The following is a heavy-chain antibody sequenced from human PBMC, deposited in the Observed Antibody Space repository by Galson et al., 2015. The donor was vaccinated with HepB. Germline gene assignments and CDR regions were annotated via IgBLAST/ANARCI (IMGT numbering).Heavy chain of an antibody. CDR1: GFTFSNYW. V-gene: IGHV3-7*01. Sequence: SLRLSCAASGFTFSNYWMSWVRQAPGRGLEWVANIKQDGSEKYYVDSVKGRFTISRDNAKNSLYLQMNSLRAEDTAVYYCAIQQQLVRGLSDYWGQGTLVTVSS. CDR3: AIQQQLVRGLSDY. J-gene: IGHJ4*02. D-gene: IGHD6-13*01. CDR2: IKQDGSEK.